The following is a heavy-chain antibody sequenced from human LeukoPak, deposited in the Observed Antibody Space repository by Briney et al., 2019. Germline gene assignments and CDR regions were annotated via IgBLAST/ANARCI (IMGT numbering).Heavy chain of an antibody. D-gene: IGHD1-1*01. CDR2: IKQDGSEK. V-gene: IGHV3-7*01. CDR1: GFTFSSYS. Sequence: PGGSLRLSCAASGFTFSSYSMNWVRQAPGKGLEWVANIKQDGSEKYYVDSVKGRFTISRDNAKNSLYLQMNSLRAEDTAVYYCARGVPTGIDYFDYWGQGTLVTVSS. J-gene: IGHJ4*02. CDR3: ARGVPTGIDYFDY.